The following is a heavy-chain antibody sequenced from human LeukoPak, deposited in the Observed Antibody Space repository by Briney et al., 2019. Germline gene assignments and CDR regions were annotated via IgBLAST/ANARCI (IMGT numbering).Heavy chain of an antibody. CDR1: GGSFSGYY. Sequence: SETLSLTCAVYGGSFSGYYWSWIRHPPGKGLEWLGEINHSGSNNYNTSLKRRVTISVDTSKNQFSLKLSSVTAADTAVYYCVRHRYYDILTGYLYYFDYWGQGTLVTVSS. J-gene: IGHJ4*02. CDR3: VRHRYYDILTGYLYYFDY. V-gene: IGHV4-34*01. CDR2: INHSGSN. D-gene: IGHD3-9*01.